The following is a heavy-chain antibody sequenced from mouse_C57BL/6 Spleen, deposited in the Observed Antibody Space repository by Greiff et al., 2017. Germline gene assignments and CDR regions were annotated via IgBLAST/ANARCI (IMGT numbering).Heavy chain of an antibody. CDR1: GYTFTDYN. CDR2: INPNNGGT. J-gene: IGHJ3*01. V-gene: IGHV1-18*01. D-gene: IGHD1-1*01. CDR3: ARPYYYGSSYGFAY. Sequence: EVQLQQSGPELVKPGASVKIPCKASGYTFTDYNMDWVKQSHGKSLEWIGDINPNNGGTIYNQNFKGKATLTVDKSSSTAYMELRSLTSEDTAVYYCARPYYYGSSYGFAYWGQGTLVTVSA.